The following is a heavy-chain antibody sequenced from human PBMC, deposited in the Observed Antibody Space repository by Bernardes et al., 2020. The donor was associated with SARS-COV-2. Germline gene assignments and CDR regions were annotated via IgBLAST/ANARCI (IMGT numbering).Heavy chain of an antibody. CDR3: ARDLTVTTGSDYYYGMDV. V-gene: IGHV1-46*01. CDR2: INPSGGST. Sequence: VSEKFSCKASGYTFTSYYMHWVRQAPGQGLEWMGIINPSGGSTSYAQKFQGRVTMTRDTSTSTVYMELSSLRSEDTAVYYCARDLTVTTGSDYYYGMDVWGQGTTVTVSS. CDR1: GYTFTSYY. J-gene: IGHJ6*02. D-gene: IGHD4-17*01.